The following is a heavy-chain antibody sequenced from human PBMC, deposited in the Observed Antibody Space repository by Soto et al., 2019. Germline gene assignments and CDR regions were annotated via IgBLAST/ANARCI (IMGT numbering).Heavy chain of an antibody. CDR3: AKGFGRYILVPAAISSDY. CDR1: GFTFSSYG. J-gene: IGHJ4*02. D-gene: IGHD2-2*01. CDR2: ISYDGSNK. Sequence: QVQLVESGGGMVQPGRSLRLSCAASGFTFSSYGMHWVRQAPGKGLEWVAVISYDGSNKYYADSVKGRFTISRDNSKNTLYLQMNSLRAEDTAVYYCAKGFGRYILVPAAISSDYWGQGTLVTVSS. V-gene: IGHV3-30*18.